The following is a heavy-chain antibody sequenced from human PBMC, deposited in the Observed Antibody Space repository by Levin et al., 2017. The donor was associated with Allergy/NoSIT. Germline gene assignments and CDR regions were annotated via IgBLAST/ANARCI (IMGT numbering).Heavy chain of an antibody. CDR3: AREGYSSGRNGAFDI. D-gene: IGHD5-18*01. CDR1: GFV. Sequence: HPGGSLRLSCAVSGFVIHWVRQAPGKGLEWVAAISHDGVSKYYTDSVKGRFTISRDNSENPVFLQMDSLRPDDTAVYYCAREGYSSGRNGAFDIWGQGTVVTVSS. CDR2: ISHDGVSK. V-gene: IGHV3-30-3*01. J-gene: IGHJ3*02.